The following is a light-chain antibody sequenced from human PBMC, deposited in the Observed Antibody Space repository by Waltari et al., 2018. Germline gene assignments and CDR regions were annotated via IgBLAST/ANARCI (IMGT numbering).Light chain of an antibody. CDR2: WAS. J-gene: IGKJ1*01. CDR1: QSVLYSSNNKNY. Sequence: DIVMTQSPDSLAVSLGERATSNCKSSQSVLYSSNNKNYLAWYQQKPGQPPKLLIYWASTRESGVPDRFSGSGSGTDFTLTISSLQAEDVAVYYCQQYYGTPWTFGQGTKVEIK. CDR3: QQYYGTPWT. V-gene: IGKV4-1*01.